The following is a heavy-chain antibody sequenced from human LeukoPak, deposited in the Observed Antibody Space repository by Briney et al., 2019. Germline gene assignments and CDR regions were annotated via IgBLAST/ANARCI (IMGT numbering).Heavy chain of an antibody. J-gene: IGHJ4*02. D-gene: IGHD2-15*01. CDR3: AKDIVVVVSARGPFVY. Sequence: GGSLRLSCAASGFTFSSYAMSWVRQAPGKGLEWVSAISGSGGTTYYADSVKGRFTISRDNSKNTLYLQMNSLRVEDTAVYYCAKDIVVVVSARGPFVYWGQGTLVTVSS. V-gene: IGHV3-23*01. CDR1: GFTFSSYA. CDR2: ISGSGGTT.